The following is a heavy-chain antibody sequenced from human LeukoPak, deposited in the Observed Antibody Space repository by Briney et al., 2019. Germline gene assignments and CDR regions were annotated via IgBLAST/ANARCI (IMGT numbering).Heavy chain of an antibody. CDR2: MNPNSGNT. J-gene: IGHJ6*03. D-gene: IGHD2-2*01. CDR1: GYTFTSYD. Sequence: ASVKVSCKASGYTFTSYDINWVRQATGQGLEWMGWMNPNSGNTGYAQKFQGRVTITRNTSISTAYMELSSLRSEDTAVYYCAADVVVPAAISWDYYYYMDVWSKGTTVTVSS. CDR3: AADVVVPAAISWDYYYYMDV. V-gene: IGHV1-8*03.